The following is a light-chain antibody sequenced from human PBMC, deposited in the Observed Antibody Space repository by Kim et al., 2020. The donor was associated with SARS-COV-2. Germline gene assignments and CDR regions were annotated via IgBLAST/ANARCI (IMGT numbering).Light chain of an antibody. CDR1: QSVSSNY. J-gene: IGKJ2*01. Sequence: EIVLTQSPGTLSLSPGERATPSCRASQSVSSNYLAWYQQKPGQAPRLLMYGASSRATGIPDRFSGSGSGTDFTLTISRLEPEDFAVFYCQQYGGSPTFGQGTKLEI. CDR3: QQYGGSPT. CDR2: GAS. V-gene: IGKV3-20*01.